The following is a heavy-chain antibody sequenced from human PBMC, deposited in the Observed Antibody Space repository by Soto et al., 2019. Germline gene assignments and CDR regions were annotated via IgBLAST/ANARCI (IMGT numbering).Heavy chain of an antibody. D-gene: IGHD6-6*01. CDR2: MNPNSGNT. CDR1: GYTFTSYD. J-gene: IGHJ6*02. V-gene: IGHV1-8*01. Sequence: ASVKVSCKASGYTFTSYDINWVRQATGQGLEWMGWMNPNSGNTGYAQKFQGRVTMTRNTSISTAYMELSSLRSEDTAVYYCSSSLYSSSSANYYYYGMDVWGQGTTVTVSS. CDR3: SSSLYSSSSANYYYYGMDV.